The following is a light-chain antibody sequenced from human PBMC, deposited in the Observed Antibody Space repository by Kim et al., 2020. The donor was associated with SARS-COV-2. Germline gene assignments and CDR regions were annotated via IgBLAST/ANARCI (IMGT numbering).Light chain of an antibody. CDR3: QQRSDWPLT. Sequence: EIVLTQSPATLSLSPGERATLSCRVSQSVSTSLVWYQQKVGQAPRLLIYDASKRATDIPAKFSGSGSGTDFTLTISSLESEDFAVYYCQQRSDWPLTFGGGTKVDIK. CDR2: DAS. V-gene: IGKV3-11*01. J-gene: IGKJ4*01. CDR1: QSVSTS.